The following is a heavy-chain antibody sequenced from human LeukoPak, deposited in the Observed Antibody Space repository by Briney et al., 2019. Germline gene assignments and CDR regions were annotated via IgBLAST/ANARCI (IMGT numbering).Heavy chain of an antibody. CDR2: IYYSGST. Sequence: PSETLSLTCTVSGGSISTYYWSWIRQPPGKGLEWIGYIYYSGSTNYNPSLKSRVTISVDTSKNQFSLKLSSVTAADTAVYYCARRFGSGNYLFAFDIWGQGTMVTVSS. V-gene: IGHV4-59*08. J-gene: IGHJ3*02. D-gene: IGHD1-26*01. CDR3: ARRFGSGNYLFAFDI. CDR1: GGSISTYY.